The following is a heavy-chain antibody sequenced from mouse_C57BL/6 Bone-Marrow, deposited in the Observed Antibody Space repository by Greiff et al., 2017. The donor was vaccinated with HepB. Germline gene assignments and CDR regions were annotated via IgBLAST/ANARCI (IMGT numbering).Heavy chain of an antibody. CDR3: ALSPPLLYAMDY. J-gene: IGHJ4*01. V-gene: IGHV1-18*01. Sequence: VQLQQSGPELVKPGASVKIPCKASGYTFTDYNMDWVKQSHGKSLEWIGDINPNNGGTIYNQKFKDKATLTADKSSSTVYMELSRLTSEDSAVYFCALSPPLLYAMDYWGQGTSVTVSS. D-gene: IGHD6-1*01. CDR1: GYTFTDYN. CDR2: INPNNGGT.